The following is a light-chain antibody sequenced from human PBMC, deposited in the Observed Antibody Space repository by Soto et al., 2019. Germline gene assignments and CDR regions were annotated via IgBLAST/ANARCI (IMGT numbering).Light chain of an antibody. CDR1: HYCNTC. CDR2: QTS. Sequence: EIXLTQSAANLXSSPGDSGTLSCRASHYCNTCVCWYQHTAGQARRLLIYQTSPRAAGIPARFSAIGYGTDFTLTISDVQPEDFAVYYCQHLGITFGQGTRLEI. V-gene: IGKV3-11*01. J-gene: IGKJ5*01. CDR3: QHLGIT.